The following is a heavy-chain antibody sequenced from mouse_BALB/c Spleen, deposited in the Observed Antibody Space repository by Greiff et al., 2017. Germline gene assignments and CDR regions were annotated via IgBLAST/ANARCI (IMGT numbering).Heavy chain of an antibody. D-gene: IGHD2-1*01. CDR1: GYSITSGYY. J-gene: IGHJ4*01. V-gene: IGHV3-6*02. CDR2: ISYDGSN. Sequence: EVQRVESGPGLVKPSQSLSLTCSVTGYSITSGYYWNWIRQFPGNKLEWMGYISYDGSNNYNPSLKNRISITRDTSKNQFFLKLNSVTTEDTATYYCARSYYGNSYAMDYWGQGTSVTVSS. CDR3: ARSYYGNSYAMDY.